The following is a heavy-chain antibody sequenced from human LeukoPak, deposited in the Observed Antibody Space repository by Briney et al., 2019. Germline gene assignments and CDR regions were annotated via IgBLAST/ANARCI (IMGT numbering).Heavy chain of an antibody. V-gene: IGHV4-34*01. J-gene: IGHJ4*02. CDR1: GFTVSSNY. D-gene: IGHD3-22*01. CDR2: INHSGST. CDR3: ARGQRITMTD. Sequence: PGGSLRLSCAASGFTVSSNYMSWIRQPPGKGLEWIGEINHSGSTNYNPSLKSRVAISVDTSRNQFSLRLSSVTAADTAVYYCARGQRITMTDWGQGTLVTVSS.